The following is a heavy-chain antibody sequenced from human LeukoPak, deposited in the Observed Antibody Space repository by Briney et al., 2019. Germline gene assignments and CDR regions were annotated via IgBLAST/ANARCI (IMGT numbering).Heavy chain of an antibody. J-gene: IGHJ4*02. CDR1: GGSISSSSYY. D-gene: IGHD3-22*01. Sequence: AETLSLTCTVSGGSISSSSYYWGWIRQPPRKGLEWIGSIYYSGSTYYNPSLKSRVTISVDTSKNQFSLKLRSVTAADTAVYYCARVRLYYYDTSNFLDYWGQGTLVTVSS. CDR2: IYYSGST. CDR3: ARVRLYYYDTSNFLDY. V-gene: IGHV4-39*07.